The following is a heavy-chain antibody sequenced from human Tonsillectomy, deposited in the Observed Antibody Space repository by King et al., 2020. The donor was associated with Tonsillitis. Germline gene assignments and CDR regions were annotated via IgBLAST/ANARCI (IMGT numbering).Heavy chain of an antibody. CDR3: VWMGTVTTFNH. CDR2: IKSRRGGGTR. Sequence: VQLVESGGDLVNPGGSLRLSCTACGFPFNDAWFSWVRQVPGKGLEWVGQIKSRRGGGTRDYAAPVQGRFTISRDDSTTTLYLQMNNLKSDDTGIYFCVWMGTVTTFNHWGQGTLVTVSS. V-gene: IGHV3-15*01. J-gene: IGHJ4*02. D-gene: IGHD4-11*01. CDR1: GFPFNDAW.